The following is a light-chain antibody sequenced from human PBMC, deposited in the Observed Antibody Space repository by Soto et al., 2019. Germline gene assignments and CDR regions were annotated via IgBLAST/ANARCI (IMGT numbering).Light chain of an antibody. CDR3: KTWDSNTRV. J-gene: IGLJ3*02. Sequence: QLVLTQSSSASASLGSSVKLTCTLSSGHSSYIIAWHQQQPGKAPRYLMKLEGSGSYNKGSGVPDRFSGSSSGADRYLTISNLQFEDAADYYCKTWDSNTRVFGGGTKLTVL. V-gene: IGLV4-60*02. CDR1: SGHSSYI. CDR2: LEGSGSY.